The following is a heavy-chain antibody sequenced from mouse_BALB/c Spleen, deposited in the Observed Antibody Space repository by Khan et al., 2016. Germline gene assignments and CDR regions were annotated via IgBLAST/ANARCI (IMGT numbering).Heavy chain of an antibody. CDR1: GCNIKDTY. J-gene: IGHJ3*01. CDR3: SRGVYDYEFAY. CDR2: IDPANGNT. Sequence: EVQLKQSGAELVKPGASVKLSCTVSGCNIKDTYMHWVNQRPEQGLEWIGRIDPANGNTKYDPKFQDKATITADTSSNTAYLQLSSLTSEDTGVYYCSRGVYDYEFAYWGQGTLVTVSA. V-gene: IGHV14-3*02. D-gene: IGHD2-4*01.